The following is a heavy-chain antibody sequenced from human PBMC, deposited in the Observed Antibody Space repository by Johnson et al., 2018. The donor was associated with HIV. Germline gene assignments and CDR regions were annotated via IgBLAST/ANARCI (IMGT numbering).Heavy chain of an antibody. CDR2: IYSGGST. D-gene: IGHD3-22*01. J-gene: IGHJ3*02. CDR1: GFTFSDSY. V-gene: IGHV3-66*02. CDR3: ARGGARSSGYYSAFDI. Sequence: VQLVESGGGLVKPGGSLRLSCGASGFTFSDSYMNWLRQAPGKGLEWVSVIYSGGSTYYVDSVKGRFTISRDNSKNTLYLQMNSLRAEDTAVYYCARGGARSSGYYSAFDIWGQGTMVTVSS.